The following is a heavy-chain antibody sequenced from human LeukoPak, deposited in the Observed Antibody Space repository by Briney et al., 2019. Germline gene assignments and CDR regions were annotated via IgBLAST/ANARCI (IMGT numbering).Heavy chain of an antibody. Sequence: GGSLRLSCAASGFTFSSYGMHWVRQAPGKGLEWVAVIWYDGSNKYYADSVKGRFTISRDNSKNTLYLQMNSLRAEDTAVYYCARGNQLRRDYYYYGMDVWGKGTTVTVSS. D-gene: IGHD2-2*01. CDR1: GFTFSSYG. J-gene: IGHJ6*04. CDR2: IWYDGSNK. V-gene: IGHV3-33*01. CDR3: ARGNQLRRDYYYYGMDV.